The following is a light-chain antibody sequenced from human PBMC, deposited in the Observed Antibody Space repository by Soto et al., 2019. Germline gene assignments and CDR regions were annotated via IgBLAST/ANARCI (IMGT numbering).Light chain of an antibody. CDR1: QSVSSSY. Sequence: EIVLTQSPGTLSLSPGERATLSCRASQSVSSSYLAWYQQKPGQAPRLLIYGASSRAAGIPDRFSGSGSGTDFTLTSSRLEPEDFAVYYCQQYGRSPRTFGQRTKVEIK. CDR3: QQYGRSPRT. V-gene: IGKV3-20*01. CDR2: GAS. J-gene: IGKJ1*01.